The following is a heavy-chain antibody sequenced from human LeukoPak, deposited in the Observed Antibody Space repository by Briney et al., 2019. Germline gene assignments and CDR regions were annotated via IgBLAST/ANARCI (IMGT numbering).Heavy chain of an antibody. Sequence: GGSLRLSCAASGFTFSSYSMNWVRQAPGKGLEWVSSISSSSSYTYYADSVKGRFTISRDNAKNSLYLQMNSLRAEDTAVYYCASYDKWLTYYFDYWGQGTLVTVSS. CDR1: GFTFSSYS. CDR2: ISSSSSYT. J-gene: IGHJ4*02. CDR3: ASYDKWLTYYFDY. D-gene: IGHD3-9*01. V-gene: IGHV3-21*01.